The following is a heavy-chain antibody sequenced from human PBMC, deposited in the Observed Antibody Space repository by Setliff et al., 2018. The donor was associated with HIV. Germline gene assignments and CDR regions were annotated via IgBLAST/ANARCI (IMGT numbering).Heavy chain of an antibody. CDR2: INPKSGDT. J-gene: IGHJ4*02. V-gene: IGHV1-2*02. D-gene: IGHD3-10*02. CDR3: ARVFGVRQAFDN. Sequence: GASVKVSCKASGYTFTSYGISWVRLAPGRGLEWMGVINPKSGDTNYAQKFQGRVTMTRDTSITTAYMELSRLSSDDTAVYYCARVFGVRQAFDNWGQGTLVTVSS. CDR1: GYTFTSYG.